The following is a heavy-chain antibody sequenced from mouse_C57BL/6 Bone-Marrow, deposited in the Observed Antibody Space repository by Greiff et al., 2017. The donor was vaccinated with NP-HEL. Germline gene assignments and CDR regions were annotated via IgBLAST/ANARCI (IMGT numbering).Heavy chain of an antibody. CDR2: ILPSIGRT. J-gene: IGHJ4*01. D-gene: IGHD2-4*01. Sequence: QVQLQQSGSELRSPGSSVKLSCKDFDSEVFPIAYMSWVRQKPGHGFEWIGGILPSIGRTIYGEKFEDKATLDADTLSNTAYLELNSLTSEDSAIYYCARFGGDYDYYAMDYWGQGTSVTVSS. CDR1: DSEVFPIAY. V-gene: IGHV15-2*01. CDR3: ARFGGDYDYYAMDY.